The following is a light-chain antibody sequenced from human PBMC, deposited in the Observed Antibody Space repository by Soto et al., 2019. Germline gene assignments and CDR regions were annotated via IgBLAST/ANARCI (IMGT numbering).Light chain of an antibody. J-gene: IGKJ2*02. CDR3: QQSSSNTRT. CDR2: AAS. Sequence: DIQMTQSPSSLSASVGDTVSITCRASQPISNYLNWYQHKPGKAPKVLIYAASNLHSGVPSRFSGSGSGTDFTLTITSLQPEDFATYYCQQSSSNTRTFGQETKVEI. CDR1: QPISNY. V-gene: IGKV1-39*01.